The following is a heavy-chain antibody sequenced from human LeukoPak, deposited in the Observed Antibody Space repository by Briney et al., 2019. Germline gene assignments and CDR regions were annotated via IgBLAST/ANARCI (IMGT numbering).Heavy chain of an antibody. CDR3: ARETGYSSGWYVY. J-gene: IGHJ4*02. V-gene: IGHV4-59*01. CDR1: GGSISSYY. Sequence: SETLSLTCTVSGGSISSYYWSWIRQPPGKGPEWIGYIYYSGSTNYNPSLKSRVTISVDTSKNQFSLKLSSVTAADTAVYYCARETGYSSGWYVYWGQGTLVTVSS. CDR2: IYYSGST. D-gene: IGHD6-19*01.